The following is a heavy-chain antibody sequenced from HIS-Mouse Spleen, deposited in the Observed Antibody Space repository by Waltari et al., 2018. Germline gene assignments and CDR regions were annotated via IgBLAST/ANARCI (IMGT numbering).Heavy chain of an antibody. CDR3: ARDSSSCNY. CDR1: GFTFSSYS. D-gene: IGHD6-13*01. J-gene: IGHJ4*02. V-gene: IGHV3-21*01. CDR2: SSSSSSYI. Sequence: EVQLVESGGGLVKPGGSLRLSCAASGFTFSSYSMNWVRQAPGKGIEWASTSSSSSSYIYYEDSVKGRFTISRDNAKNSLYLKMNSLRAEDTAVYYCARDSSSCNYWGQGTLVTVSS.